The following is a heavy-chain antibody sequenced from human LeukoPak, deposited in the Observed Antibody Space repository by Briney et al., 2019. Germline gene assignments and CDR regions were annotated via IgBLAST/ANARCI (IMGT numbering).Heavy chain of an antibody. D-gene: IGHD6-13*01. Sequence: SETLSLTCTVSGGSISSGSYYWSWIRQPAGKGLEWIGRIYTSGSTNYNPSLKSRVTISVDTSKNQFSLKLSSVTAADTAVYYCARGVAAAGSTVASDAFDIWGQGTMVTVSS. J-gene: IGHJ3*02. V-gene: IGHV4-61*02. CDR3: ARGVAAAGSTVASDAFDI. CDR1: GGSISSGSYY. CDR2: IYTSGST.